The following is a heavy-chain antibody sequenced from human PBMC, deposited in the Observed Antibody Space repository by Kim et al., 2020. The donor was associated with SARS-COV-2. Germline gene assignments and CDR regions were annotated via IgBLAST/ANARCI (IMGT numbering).Heavy chain of an antibody. V-gene: IGHV4-59*01. CDR2: IYYTGSR. Sequence: SETLSLTCTVPSGSINSYYWSWIRQPPGKGLEWIGYIYYTGSRNYNPSLKSRVTMSVDASKNQLSLILSSVTTADTAVYYCARLGVIVAAAAHIDYWGLGTMVSVSS. J-gene: IGHJ4*02. D-gene: IGHD6-13*01. CDR3: ARLGVIVAAAAHIDY. CDR1: SGSINSYY.